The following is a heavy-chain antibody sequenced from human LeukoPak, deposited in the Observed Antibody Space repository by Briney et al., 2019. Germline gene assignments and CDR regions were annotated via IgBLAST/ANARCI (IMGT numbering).Heavy chain of an antibody. V-gene: IGHV3-21*01. CDR1: GFTVSNNY. CDR3: ARDVTHCGGDCYSGDY. CDR2: ISSSSSYI. J-gene: IGHJ4*02. Sequence: PGGSLRLSCAASGFTVSNNYMSWVRQAPGKGLEWVSSISSSSSYINYADSVKGRFTISRDNAKNSLYLQMNSLRAEDTAVYYCARDVTHCGGDCYSGDYWGQGTLVTVSS. D-gene: IGHD2-21*02.